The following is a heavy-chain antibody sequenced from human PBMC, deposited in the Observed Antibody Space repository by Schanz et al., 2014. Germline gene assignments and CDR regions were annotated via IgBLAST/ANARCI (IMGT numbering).Heavy chain of an antibody. Sequence: VQLMESGGGLVKPGGSLRLSCAASGFIFGSSVMAWVRQAPGKGLEWVGVISYDGSKKSYADSVKGRFTISRDNSKNTLYLQMNSLRPEDTAVYYCARGGFGEVSYFDYWGQGTLVTVAS. V-gene: IGHV3-30*03. J-gene: IGHJ4*02. D-gene: IGHD3-10*01. CDR1: GFIFGSSV. CDR3: ARGGFGEVSYFDY. CDR2: ISYDGSKK.